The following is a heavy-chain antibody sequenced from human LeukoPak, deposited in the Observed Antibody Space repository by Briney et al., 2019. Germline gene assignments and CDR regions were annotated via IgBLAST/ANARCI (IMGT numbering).Heavy chain of an antibody. CDR3: TTSQDVYSSRISGAFDP. J-gene: IGHJ5*02. CDR2: IKQDGSEK. CDR1: GFTFSSYW. V-gene: IGHV3-7*01. D-gene: IGHD6-13*01. Sequence: GGSLRLSCAASGFTFSSYWMSWVRQAPGKGLEWVANIKQDGSEKYYVDSVKGRFTISRDNAKNSLYLQMNSLRAEDTAVYYCTTSQDVYSSRISGAFDPWGQGTLVTVSS.